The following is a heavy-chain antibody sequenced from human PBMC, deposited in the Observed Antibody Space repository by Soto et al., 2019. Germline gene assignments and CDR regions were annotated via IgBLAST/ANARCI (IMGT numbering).Heavy chain of an antibody. Sequence: ASVKVSCKASGYTFTNYDINWVRQATGQGLEWMGWMNPNSGNTGYAQKFQGRVTMTRNTSISTAYMELSSLRSEDTAVYYCARQEAYYDYIWGSYRYNGFGYWGQGTLVTVSS. D-gene: IGHD3-16*02. CDR3: ARQEAYYDYIWGSYRYNGFGY. V-gene: IGHV1-8*01. CDR1: GYTFTNYD. J-gene: IGHJ4*02. CDR2: MNPNSGNT.